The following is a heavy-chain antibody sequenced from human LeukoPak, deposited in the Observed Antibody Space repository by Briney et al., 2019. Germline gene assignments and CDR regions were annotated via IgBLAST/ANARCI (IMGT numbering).Heavy chain of an antibody. CDR3: AKNNDFDH. CDR2: ISGSGVST. J-gene: IGHJ4*02. D-gene: IGHD1-1*01. Sequence: GGSLRLSCAAAGFTFSIYAMSWVRQAPGKGLEWVSYISGSGVSTYYADSVKGHFTISRDNSKTTMYLQMNTLRAEDTAVYYCAKNNDFDHWGQGNLVSVSS. V-gene: IGHV3-23*01. CDR1: GFTFSIYA.